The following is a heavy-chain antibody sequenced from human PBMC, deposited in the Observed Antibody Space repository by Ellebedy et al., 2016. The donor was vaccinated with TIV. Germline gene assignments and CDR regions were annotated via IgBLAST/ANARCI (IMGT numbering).Heavy chain of an antibody. CDR2: IWSDGTTK. J-gene: IGHJ4*02. CDR3: AREIIYGGYYFDY. Sequence: GESLKISXAASGFTFSSYGMHWVRQAPGKGLEWVAVIWSDGTTKYYSDSVKGRFNISRDNSKNTLYLQMNSLRAEDTAVYYCAREIIYGGYYFDYWGQGTLVTVSS. CDR1: GFTFSSYG. V-gene: IGHV3-33*01. D-gene: IGHD4-23*01.